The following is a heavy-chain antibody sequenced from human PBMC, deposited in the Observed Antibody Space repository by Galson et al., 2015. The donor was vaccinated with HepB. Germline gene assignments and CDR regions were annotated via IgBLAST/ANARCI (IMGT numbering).Heavy chain of an antibody. V-gene: IGHV3-30*18. CDR3: AKDYELFDY. CDR1: GFTFSSYG. Sequence: SLRLSCAASGFTFSSYGMHWVRQAPGKGLEWVAVISYDGSNKYYADSVKGRFTISRDNSKNTLYLQMNSLRAEDTAVYYCAKDYELFDYWGQGTLVTVSS. CDR2: ISYDGSNK. D-gene: IGHD3-10*01. J-gene: IGHJ4*02.